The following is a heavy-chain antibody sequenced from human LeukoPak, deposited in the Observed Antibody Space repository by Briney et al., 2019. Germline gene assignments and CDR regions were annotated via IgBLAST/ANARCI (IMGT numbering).Heavy chain of an antibody. CDR1: SVSIITNNW. J-gene: IGHJ6*03. D-gene: IGHD3-10*01. V-gene: IGHV4-4*02. CDR2: IYHSGRT. Sequence: SETLSLTCTVSSVSIITNNWWSWVRQSPGKGLEWIGDIYHSGRTNYNPSLESRVSIPVDKSKNQFSLKLSSVTAADTAVYYCEGYGSGSYYNFFHYYMDVWGKGTTVTVSS. CDR3: EGYGSGSYYNFFHYYMDV.